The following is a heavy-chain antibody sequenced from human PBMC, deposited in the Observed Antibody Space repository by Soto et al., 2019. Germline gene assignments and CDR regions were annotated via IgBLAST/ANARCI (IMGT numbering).Heavy chain of an antibody. CDR3: ASYAAAGTSNYYYYYGMDV. D-gene: IGHD6-13*01. CDR2: ISAYNGNT. V-gene: IGHV1-18*01. J-gene: IGHJ6*02. CDR1: GYTFTSYG. Sequence: QVQLVQSGAEVKKPGASVKVSCKASGYTFTSYGISWVRQAPGQGLEWMGWISAYNGNTNYAQKLQGRVTMTTDTSXSXAXXELRSLRSDDTAVYYCASYAAAGTSNYYYYYGMDVWGQGTTVTVSS.